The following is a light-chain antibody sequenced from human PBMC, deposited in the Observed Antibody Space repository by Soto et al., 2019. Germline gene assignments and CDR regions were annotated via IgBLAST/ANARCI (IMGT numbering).Light chain of an antibody. V-gene: IGKV3-15*01. J-gene: IGKJ5*01. CDR2: GAS. CDR3: QQYNNWPPIT. CDR1: QSVSSN. Sequence: EVVLTQSPVTLSLSPGERATLSCRASQSVSSNLAWYQQKPGQAPRLLIYGASTRATGIPVRFSGSGSGTEFTLTISSLQSEDFAVYYCQQYNNWPPITFGQGTRLEIK.